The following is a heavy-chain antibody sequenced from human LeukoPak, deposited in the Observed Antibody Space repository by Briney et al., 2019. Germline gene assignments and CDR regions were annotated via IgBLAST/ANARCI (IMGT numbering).Heavy chain of an antibody. Sequence: GSLRLSCAASGFTFSSYWMSGVRQPPGRGREWIGSIYYSGTTYYNPSLKSQVTISVDTSKNQFSLKLSSVTAADTAVYYCARRGYYYDSGGYYYFDYWGQGTLVTVSS. CDR3: ARRGYYYDSGGYYYFDY. CDR2: IYYSGTT. J-gene: IGHJ4*02. CDR1: GFTFSSYW. V-gene: IGHV4-39*01. D-gene: IGHD3-22*01.